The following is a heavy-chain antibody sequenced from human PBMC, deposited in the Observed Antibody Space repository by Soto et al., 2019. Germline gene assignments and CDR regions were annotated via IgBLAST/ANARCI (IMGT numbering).Heavy chain of an antibody. CDR1: GGSIISGDYY. V-gene: IGHV4-30-4*01. J-gene: IGHJ5*02. D-gene: IGHD2-2*01. CDR3: VRETCTSASCPWGWFDP. CDR2: IYYSGST. Sequence: LSLTCTVSGGSIISGDYYWSWIRQPPGKGLEWIGYIYYSGSTYYNPSLKSRVTISVDTSKNQFSLKLGSVTAADTAVYYCVRETCTSASCPWGWFDPWGQGTLVTVSS.